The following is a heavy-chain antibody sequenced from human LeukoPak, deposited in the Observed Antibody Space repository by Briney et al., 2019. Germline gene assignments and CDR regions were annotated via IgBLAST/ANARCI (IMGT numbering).Heavy chain of an antibody. CDR2: IYYSGST. Sequence: PSETLSLTCTVSGGSISSYYWSWIRQPPGKGLEWIGYIYYSGSTYYNPSLKSRVTISVDTSKNQFSLKLSSVTAADTAVYYCARNLRFIFWSGKRGYFDYWGQGTLVTVSS. V-gene: IGHV4-30-4*08. CDR3: ARNLRFIFWSGKRGYFDY. CDR1: GGSISSYY. D-gene: IGHD3-3*01. J-gene: IGHJ4*02.